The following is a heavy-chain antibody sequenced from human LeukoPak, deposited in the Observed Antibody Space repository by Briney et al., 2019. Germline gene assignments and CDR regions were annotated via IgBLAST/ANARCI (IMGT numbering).Heavy chain of an antibody. CDR1: GFTFDNYG. V-gene: IGHV3-23*01. Sequence: GGSLRLSCGASGFTFDNYGMNWVRQAPGKGLEWVSGISGSGGSTYYADSVKGRFTISRDNSKNTLYLQMHSLRAEDTAVYYCAKESLRVVPSATFDYWGQGTLVTVSS. CDR3: AKESLRVVPSATFDY. D-gene: IGHD2-2*01. J-gene: IGHJ4*02. CDR2: ISGSGGST.